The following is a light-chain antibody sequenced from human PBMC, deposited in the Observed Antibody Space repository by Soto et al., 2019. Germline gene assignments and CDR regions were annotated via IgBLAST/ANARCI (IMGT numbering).Light chain of an antibody. J-gene: IGKJ2*01. CDR3: QQRSNWPPDT. CDR2: DAF. V-gene: IGKV3-11*01. CDR1: LSVTSY. Sequence: EIVLTQSPATLTLSPGERATLSCRASLSVTSYLTLYQQQPGHAPRLLIYDAFNRATGIPARFSGSGSGTDFTLTISSLEHEDFAVYYCQQRSNWPPDTFGQGTTLEIQ.